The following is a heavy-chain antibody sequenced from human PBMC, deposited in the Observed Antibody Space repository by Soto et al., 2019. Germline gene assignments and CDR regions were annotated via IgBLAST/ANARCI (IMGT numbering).Heavy chain of an antibody. CDR2: IIPIFGTA. D-gene: IGHD4-4*01. CDR3: ARWYDYRNPYFDY. J-gene: IGHJ4*02. Sequence: SETLSCKASGGTFSSYAISWVRQAPGQGLEWMGGIIPIFGTANYAQKFQGRDTITADKSPSTAHMDLSSLRSEDTAVYYCARWYDYRNPYFDYWGQGTRVTVSS. V-gene: IGHV1-69*06. CDR1: GGTFSSYA.